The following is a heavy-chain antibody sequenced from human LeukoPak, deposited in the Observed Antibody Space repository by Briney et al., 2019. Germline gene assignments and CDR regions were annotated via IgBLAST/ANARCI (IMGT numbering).Heavy chain of an antibody. D-gene: IGHD5-24*01. CDR3: AKDPRDGYNYMYYYYYYMDV. CDR2: IRYDGSNK. Sequence: GGSLRLSCAASGFTFSSYGMHWVRQAPGKGLEWVAFIRYDGSNKYYADSVKVRFTISRDNSKNPLYLQMNSLRAEDTAVYYCAKDPRDGYNYMYYYYYYMDVWGKGTTVTISS. CDR1: GFTFSSYG. V-gene: IGHV3-30*02. J-gene: IGHJ6*03.